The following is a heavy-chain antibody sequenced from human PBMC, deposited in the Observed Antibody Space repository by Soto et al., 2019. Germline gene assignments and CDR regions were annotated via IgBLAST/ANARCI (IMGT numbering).Heavy chain of an antibody. V-gene: IGHV3-30-3*01. CDR1: GFTFSSYA. CDR3: ARDQFFEASAYNWFDP. CDR2: ISYDGSNK. D-gene: IGHD2-2*01. Sequence: QVQLVESGGGVVQPGRSLRLSCAASGFTFSSYAMHWVRQAPGKGLEWEAVISYDGSNKYYADSVKGRFTISRDNSKNTLYLQMNSLRAEDTAVYYCARDQFFEASAYNWFDPWGQGTLVTVSS. J-gene: IGHJ5*02.